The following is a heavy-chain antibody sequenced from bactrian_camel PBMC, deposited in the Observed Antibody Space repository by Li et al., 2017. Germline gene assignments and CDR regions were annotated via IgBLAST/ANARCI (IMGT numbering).Heavy chain of an antibody. V-gene: IGHV3S53*01. CDR1: GDIIGRYC. D-gene: IGHD5*01. CDR2: IDSDGTP. J-gene: IGHJ4*01. Sequence: VQLVESGGGSVQVGGSLRLSCVASGDIIGRYCMGWFRQIPDKEREGVATIDSDGTPTYTESVKGRFNISFDNAENTLSLRMFSLKPEDAAMYYCAADCLGPVQRHGSLLKAPLLTGARGPRSPSP. CDR3: AADCLGPVQRHGSLLKAPLLT.